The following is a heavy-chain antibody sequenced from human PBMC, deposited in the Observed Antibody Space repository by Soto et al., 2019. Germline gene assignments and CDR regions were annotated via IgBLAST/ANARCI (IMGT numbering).Heavy chain of an antibody. CDR1: GGSISSGGHY. CDR2: IYYSGST. J-gene: IGHJ4*02. CDR3: ARLHGSGSYYNGWNY. D-gene: IGHD3-10*01. V-gene: IGHV4-31*03. Sequence: QVQLQESGPGLVKHSQTLYLTCTVSGGSISSGGHYWSWIRQHPGKGQEWIGYIYYSGSTYYNPSLKSRVTISVDTSKNQFSLKLSSVTAADTAVYYCARLHGSGSYYNGWNYWGQGTLVTVSS.